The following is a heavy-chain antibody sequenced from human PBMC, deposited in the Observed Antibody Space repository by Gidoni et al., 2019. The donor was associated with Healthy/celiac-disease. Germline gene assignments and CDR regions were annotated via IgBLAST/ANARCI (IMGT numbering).Heavy chain of an antibody. J-gene: IGHJ4*02. CDR2: IYYSGST. D-gene: IGHD2-2*01. Sequence: QVQLQESGRGLVKPSQTLSLTCTVSGGSISSGGSYWSWIRQHPGKGLEWIGYIYYSGSTYYDPSLKSRITISIDTSKNQFSLNLSSVTAADTALYYCARGAVVVPASVISIYFEYWGQGTLATVSS. CDR1: GGSISSGGSY. V-gene: IGHV4-31*03. CDR3: ARGAVVVPASVISIYFEY.